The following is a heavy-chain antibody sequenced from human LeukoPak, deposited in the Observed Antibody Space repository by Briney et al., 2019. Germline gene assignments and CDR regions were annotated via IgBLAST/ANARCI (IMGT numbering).Heavy chain of an antibody. CDR3: ARMPYWVTTVTTWGGSWFDP. D-gene: IGHD4-17*01. J-gene: IGHJ5*02. Sequence: PSETLSLTCTVSGGSISNYYWNWIRQPPGKGLEWMGYNYYSGTTNYNPSLKSRVSMSVDTSKNQFSLKLSSVTAADTAVYYCARMPYWVTTVTTWGGSWFDPWGQGTLVSVSS. V-gene: IGHV4-59*01. CDR1: GGSISNYY. CDR2: NYYSGTT.